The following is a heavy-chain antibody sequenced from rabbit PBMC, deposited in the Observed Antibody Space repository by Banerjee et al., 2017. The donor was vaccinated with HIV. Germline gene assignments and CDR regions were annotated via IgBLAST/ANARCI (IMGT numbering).Heavy chain of an antibody. J-gene: IGHJ4*01. CDR1: GFSFSSSDY. D-gene: IGHD4-1*01. CDR3: ARDLTDVIGWNFGW. CDR2: IAGGASAFT. Sequence: QQQLEESGGGLVKPEGSLTLTCKASGFSFSSSDYMCWVRQAPGKGLEWISCIAGGASAFTYSATWAKGRFTCSKTSSTTVTLQMTSLTVADTATYFCARDLTDVIGWNFGWWGQGTLVTVS. V-gene: IGHV1S45*01.